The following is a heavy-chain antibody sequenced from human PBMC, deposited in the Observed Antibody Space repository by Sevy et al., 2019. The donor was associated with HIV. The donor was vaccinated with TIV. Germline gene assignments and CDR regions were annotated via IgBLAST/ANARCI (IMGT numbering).Heavy chain of an antibody. CDR1: GYTLTQLS. D-gene: IGHD3-22*01. CDR2: FEPEDGET. CDR3: ASSRDYYDNSGPNFDY. Sequence: ASVKVSCKVSGYTLTQLSMHWVRQAPGKGLEWMGGFEPEDGETLHSQNFQGRVTLTEDTSTDTAYMELSSLRSEDTAVYYCASSRDYYDNSGPNFDYWGHGTLVTVSS. J-gene: IGHJ4*01. V-gene: IGHV1-24*01.